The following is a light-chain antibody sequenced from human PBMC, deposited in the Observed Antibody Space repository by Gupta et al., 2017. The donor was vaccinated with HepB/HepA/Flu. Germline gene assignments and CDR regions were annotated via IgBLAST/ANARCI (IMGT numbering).Light chain of an antibody. CDR2: RNN. CDR1: SSNIEGKY. J-gene: IGLJ3*02. V-gene: IGLV1-47*01. CDR3: AAWNDSLSGWV. Sequence: QSVLTQPPSASGTPGQRLTISCSGSSSNIEGKYVFWYQQLSGTAPKLLIYRNNQRPSGVPDRFSGSKSGTSASLAISGLRTEDEADYYCAAWNDSLSGWVFGGGTKLTV.